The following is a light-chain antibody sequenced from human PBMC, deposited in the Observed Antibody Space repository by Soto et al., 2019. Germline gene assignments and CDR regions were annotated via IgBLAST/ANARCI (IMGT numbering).Light chain of an antibody. V-gene: IGLV2-14*01. CDR2: DVS. CDR3: CSYTPSTTRHTV. CDR1: SSDVGGYNY. J-gene: IGLJ1*01. Sequence: QSVLTQPASVSGSPGQSITISCTGTSSDVGGYNYVSWYQQHPGKAPKFMIYDVSNRPSGVSNRFSGSKSGNTASLTISGLQAEDEADFYSCSYTPSTTRHTVFATGTKVPVL.